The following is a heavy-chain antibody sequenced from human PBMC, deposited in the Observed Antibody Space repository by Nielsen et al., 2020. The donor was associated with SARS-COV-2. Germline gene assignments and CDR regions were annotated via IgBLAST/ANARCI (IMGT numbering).Heavy chain of an antibody. CDR2: ISYDGSNK. V-gene: IGHV3-30*03. CDR1: GFTFSSYG. CDR3: ARDVGQLDYYYMDV. D-gene: IGHD6-6*01. J-gene: IGHJ6*03. Sequence: GGSLRLSCAASGFTFSSYGMHWVRQAPGKGLEWVAVISYDGSNKYYADSVKGRFTISRDNSKNTLYLQMNSLRSEDTAVYYCARDVGQLDYYYMDVWGKGTTVTVSS.